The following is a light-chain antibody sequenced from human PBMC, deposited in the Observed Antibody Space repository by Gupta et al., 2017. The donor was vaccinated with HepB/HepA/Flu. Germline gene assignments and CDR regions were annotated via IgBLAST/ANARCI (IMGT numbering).Light chain of an antibody. Sequence: DIQMTQSPSTLSVSVGDRVTITCRASPTISSWLAWYQQKSGKAPKLLIYKASSLESGVPSRFSGSGSGTEFTLTISSLQPDDFATYYCQQYNSYSRTFGQGTKVEIK. CDR2: KAS. CDR3: QQYNSYSRT. V-gene: IGKV1-5*03. CDR1: PTISSW. J-gene: IGKJ1*01.